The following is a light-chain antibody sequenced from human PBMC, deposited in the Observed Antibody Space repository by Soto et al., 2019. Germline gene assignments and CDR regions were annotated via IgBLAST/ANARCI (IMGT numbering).Light chain of an antibody. CDR2: DAS. CDR1: QSISSY. Sequence: DIQITQSPSSVSASVGDRVTITCRASQSISSYLNWYQHQPGKAPKLLIYDASTLESGVPSRFSGTGSGTEFTFSITSLQPEDFGTYYCQQCYMGWTFGQGTKVDIK. CDR3: QQCYMGWT. V-gene: IGKV1-39*01. J-gene: IGKJ1*01.